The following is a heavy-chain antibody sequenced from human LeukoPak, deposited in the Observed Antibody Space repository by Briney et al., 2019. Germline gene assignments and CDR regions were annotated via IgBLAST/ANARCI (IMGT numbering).Heavy chain of an antibody. Sequence: GGSLRLSCAASGFIVSSNYMSWVRQAPGKGLEWVSFIYSGGSTYYSVKGRFTISRDNSKNTLYLQMNSLRAEDTAVYYRARVVSGSYDPYYYMDVWGKGTTVTVSS. CDR1: GFIVSSNY. D-gene: IGHD1-26*01. CDR3: ARVVSGSYDPYYYMDV. CDR2: IYSGGST. J-gene: IGHJ6*03. V-gene: IGHV3-53*01.